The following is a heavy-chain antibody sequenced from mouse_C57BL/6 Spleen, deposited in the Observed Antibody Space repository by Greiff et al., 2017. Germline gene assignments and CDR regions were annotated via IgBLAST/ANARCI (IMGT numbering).Heavy chain of an antibody. V-gene: IGHV3-1*01. CDR1: GYSITSGYD. CDR3: ARGSAWFAY. CDR2: ISYSGST. J-gene: IGHJ3*01. Sequence: EVQVVESGPGMVKPSQSLSLTCTVTGYSITSGYDWHWIRHFPGNKLEWMGYISYSGSTNYNPSLKSRISITHDTSKNHFFLKLNSVTTEDTATYYCARGSAWFAYWGQGTLVTVSA.